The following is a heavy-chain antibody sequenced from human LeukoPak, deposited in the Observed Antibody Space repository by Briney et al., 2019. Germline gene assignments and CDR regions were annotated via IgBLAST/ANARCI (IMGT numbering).Heavy chain of an antibody. Sequence: SETLSLTCAVYGGSFSGYYWSWIRQPLGKGLEWIGEINHSGSTNYNPSLKSRVTISVDTSKNQFSLKLSSVTAADTAVYYCARGFGYCSSTSCPKPYYYYYYMDVWGKGTTVTVSS. CDR3: ARGFGYCSSTSCPKPYYYYYYMDV. CDR1: GGSFSGYY. V-gene: IGHV4-34*01. CDR2: INHSGST. J-gene: IGHJ6*03. D-gene: IGHD2-2*01.